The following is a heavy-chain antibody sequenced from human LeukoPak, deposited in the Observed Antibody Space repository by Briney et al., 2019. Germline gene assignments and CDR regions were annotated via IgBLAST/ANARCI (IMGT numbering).Heavy chain of an antibody. CDR1: GGSFSGYY. CDR3: ARGRGYSSGWYYFDY. Sequence: SETLSLTCAVYGGSFSGYYWSWIRQPPGKGLEWIGEINHSGSTNYNLSLKSRVTISVDTSKNQFSLKLSSVTAADTAVYYCARGRGYSSGWYYFDYWGQGTLVTVSS. V-gene: IGHV4-34*01. D-gene: IGHD6-19*01. CDR2: INHSGST. J-gene: IGHJ4*02.